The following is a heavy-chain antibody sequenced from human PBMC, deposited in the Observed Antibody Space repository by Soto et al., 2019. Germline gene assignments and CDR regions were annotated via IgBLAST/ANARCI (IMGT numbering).Heavy chain of an antibody. V-gene: IGHV4-59*01. CDR2: IYYSWST. CDR1: GGSISSYY. CDR3: ASTYYYDSSGYSTPPYFDY. D-gene: IGHD3-22*01. J-gene: IGHJ4*02. Sequence: QVQLQESGPGLVKPSETLSLTCTVSGGSISSYYWSWIRQPPGKGLEWIGYIYYSWSTNYNPSLKSRVTISVDTSKNKFSLKLSAVTAADTAVYYCASTYYYDSSGYSTPPYFDYWGQGTLVTVSS.